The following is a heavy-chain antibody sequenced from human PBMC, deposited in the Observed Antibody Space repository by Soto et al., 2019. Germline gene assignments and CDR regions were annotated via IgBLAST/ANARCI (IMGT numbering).Heavy chain of an antibody. CDR1: GFTLSTYS. CDR3: ARQAYCGGDCYSRAFDI. D-gene: IGHD2-21*02. V-gene: IGHV3-48*04. J-gene: IGHJ3*02. Sequence: GGSLRLSCAASGFTLSTYSLNWVRQAPRKGLEWLSYISGSSNTIYYADSVKGRFTISRDNAKNSLYLQMNSLRAEDTAVYYCARQAYCGGDCYSRAFDIWGQGTMVTVSS. CDR2: ISGSSNTI.